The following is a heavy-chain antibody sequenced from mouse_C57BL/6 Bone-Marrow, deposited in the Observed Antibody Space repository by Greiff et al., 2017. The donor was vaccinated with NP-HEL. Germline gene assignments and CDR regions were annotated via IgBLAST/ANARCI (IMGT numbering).Heavy chain of an antibody. CDR3: ARYFDGSSPWFAY. CDR1: GFTFTDYY. CDR2: IRNKANGYTT. J-gene: IGHJ3*01. Sequence: EVKVVESGGGLVQPGGSLSLSCAASGFTFTDYYMSWVRQPPGKALEWLGFIRNKANGYTTEYSASVKGRFTISRDNSQSILYLHMNALRAEDSATYYCARYFDGSSPWFAYWGQGTLVTVSA. V-gene: IGHV7-3*01. D-gene: IGHD1-1*01.